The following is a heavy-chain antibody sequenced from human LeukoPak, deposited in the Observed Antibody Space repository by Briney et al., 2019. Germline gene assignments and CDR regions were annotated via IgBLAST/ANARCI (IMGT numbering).Heavy chain of an antibody. V-gene: IGHV1-24*01. CDR2: FDPEVGET. CDR3: TTTSIGIAGGLFSGDYLDV. J-gene: IGHJ6*04. D-gene: IGHD4-17*01. CDR1: GNTLVELS. Sequence: ASVKVSCSVSGNTLVELSIHWVRQAPGKGLEWVGGFDPEVGETVYAQKFQGRVTLTEDTSTDTAYMEVFSLRSDDAGVYYWTTTSIGIAGGLFSGDYLDVWGKGTTIIVSS.